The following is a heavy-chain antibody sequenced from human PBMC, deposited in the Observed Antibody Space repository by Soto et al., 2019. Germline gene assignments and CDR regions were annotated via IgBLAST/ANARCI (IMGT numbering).Heavy chain of an antibody. Sequence: EVQLLESGGGLVQPGGSLRFSCAASGFTFSNYAMSWVRQVPGKGLEWVSSISGSVGRTYYAASVKGRFTISRDNSKNTLYLQMNSLSAEHKAVYYCAKAQASYYYYGMDVWRQGPTVTVSS. CDR1: GFTFSNYA. CDR2: ISGSVGRT. CDR3: AKAQASYYYYGMDV. J-gene: IGHJ6*02. V-gene: IGHV3-23*01.